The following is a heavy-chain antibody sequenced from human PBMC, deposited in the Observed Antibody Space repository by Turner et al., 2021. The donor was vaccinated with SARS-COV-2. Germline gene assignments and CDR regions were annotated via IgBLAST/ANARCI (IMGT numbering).Heavy chain of an antibody. CDR1: GFTFSSYA. Sequence: EAQLLESGGGLLQPGGSLRISCAASGFTFSSYAMCWVRQGPGKGLEWVSGISGSGTSTYYADSVKGRFTISRDNSKNTLYLQMNSLRAEDTAVYYCAKPLLHDYHFYNMDVWGKGTTVTVSS. J-gene: IGHJ6*03. V-gene: IGHV3-23*01. D-gene: IGHD2-15*01. CDR3: AKPLLHDYHFYNMDV. CDR2: ISGSGTST.